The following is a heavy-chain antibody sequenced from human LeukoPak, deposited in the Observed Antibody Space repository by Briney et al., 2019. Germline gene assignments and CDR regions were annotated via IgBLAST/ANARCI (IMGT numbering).Heavy chain of an antibody. CDR2: IYSGGST. V-gene: IGHV3-53*01. CDR3: ARVDRGYSYGPLGHFDY. Sequence: GGSLRLSCAASGFTVSSNYMSWVRQAPGKGLEWVSVIYSGGSTYYADSVKGRFTISRDNSKNTLYLQMNSLRAEDTAVHYCARVDRGYSYGPLGHFDYWGQGTLVTVSS. D-gene: IGHD5-18*01. CDR1: GFTVSSNY. J-gene: IGHJ4*02.